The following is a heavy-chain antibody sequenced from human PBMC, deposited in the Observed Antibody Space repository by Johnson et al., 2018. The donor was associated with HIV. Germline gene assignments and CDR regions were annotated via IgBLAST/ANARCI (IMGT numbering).Heavy chain of an antibody. D-gene: IGHD6-19*01. CDR1: GFTFSSYW. CDR3: ARDLAGHNAFDI. Sequence: EVQLVESGGGLVQPGGSLRLSCAASGFTFSSYWMHWVRQAPAKGLVWVSRINSDGSRTSYADSVKGRFTISRDNSKNTLYLQMNSLRAEDTAVYYCARDLAGHNAFDIWGQGTMVTVSS. CDR2: INSDGSRT. J-gene: IGHJ3*02. V-gene: IGHV3-74*01.